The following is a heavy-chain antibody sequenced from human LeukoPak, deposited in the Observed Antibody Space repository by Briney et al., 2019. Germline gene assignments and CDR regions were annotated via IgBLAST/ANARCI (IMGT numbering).Heavy chain of an antibody. J-gene: IGHJ4*02. CDR1: GFTFSNYE. CDR2: ISSGGSTV. D-gene: IGHD3-10*01. CDR3: ARGGSFVEY. V-gene: IGHV3-48*03. Sequence: AGSLRLSCAASGFTFSNYEMHWVRRAPGKGLEWVSYISSGGSTVYYADSVKGRFTVSRDNAKNSLYLQMSSLRAEDTAVYYCARGGSFVEYWGQGTLVSVSS.